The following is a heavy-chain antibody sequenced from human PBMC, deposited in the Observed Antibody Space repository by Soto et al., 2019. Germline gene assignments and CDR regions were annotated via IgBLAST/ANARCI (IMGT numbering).Heavy chain of an antibody. V-gene: IGHV2-5*02. D-gene: IGHD3-16*02. CDR1: GFSLSTSGVG. Sequence: SGPTLVNPTQTLTLTCTFSGFSLSTSGVGVGWIRQPPGKALEWLALIYWDDDKRYSPSLKSRLTITKDTSKNQVVLTMTNMDPVDTATYYCAHSLMITFGGVIGPNFDYWGQGTLVTV. CDR3: AHSLMITFGGVIGPNFDY. CDR2: IYWDDDK. J-gene: IGHJ4*02.